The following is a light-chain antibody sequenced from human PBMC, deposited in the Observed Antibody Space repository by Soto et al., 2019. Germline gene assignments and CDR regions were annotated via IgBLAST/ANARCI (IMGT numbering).Light chain of an antibody. J-gene: IGKJ4*01. CDR1: QSASSSY. Sequence: EIVLTQSPGTLSLSPGERATLSCRASQSASSSYLAWYQQKPGQAPRLLIYGASSRATGIQDRFSGSGSGTDFTLTIRRLEPEDFAVYYCKQYGSSPLTFGGGTKVDIK. CDR3: KQYGSSPLT. V-gene: IGKV3-20*01. CDR2: GAS.